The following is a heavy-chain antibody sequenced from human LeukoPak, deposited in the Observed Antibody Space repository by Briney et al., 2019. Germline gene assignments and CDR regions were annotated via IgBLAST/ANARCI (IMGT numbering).Heavy chain of an antibody. CDR1: GFTFSSYA. Sequence: QPGGSLRLSCAASGFTFSSYAMSWVRQAPGKGLEWVSAISGSGGSTYYADSVKGRFTISRDNSKNTLYLQMNSLRAEDTAVYYCAKERDSSGYYLGGFDYWGQGTLVTVSS. V-gene: IGHV3-23*01. J-gene: IGHJ4*02. D-gene: IGHD3-22*01. CDR3: AKERDSSGYYLGGFDY. CDR2: ISGSGGST.